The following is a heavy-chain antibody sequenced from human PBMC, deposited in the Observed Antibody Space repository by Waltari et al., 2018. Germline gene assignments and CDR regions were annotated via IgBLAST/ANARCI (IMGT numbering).Heavy chain of an antibody. J-gene: IGHJ4*02. CDR3: AKDLDY. CDR2: IRYDGSNK. Sequence: QVQLVESGGGVVQPGGSLRLSCAASGFTFSSYGMHWVRQAPGKGLEWVVFIRYDGSNKYYADSVKGRFTISRDNSKNTLYLQMNSLRAEDTAVYYCAKDLDYWGQGTLVTVSS. V-gene: IGHV3-30*02. CDR1: GFTFSSYG.